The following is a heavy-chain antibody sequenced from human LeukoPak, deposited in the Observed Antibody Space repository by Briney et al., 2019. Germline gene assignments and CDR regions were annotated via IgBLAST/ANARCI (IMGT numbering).Heavy chain of an antibody. CDR2: INPNSGGT. CDR3: ASTPSLAGSTSFIDY. D-gene: IGHD2-2*01. Sequence: ASVKVSCKASGYTFTGYYMHWVRQAPGQGLEWMGWINPNSGGTNYAQKFQGRVTMTRDTSISTAYMELSRLRSDDTAVYYCASTPSLAGSTSFIDYWGQGTLVTVSS. CDR1: GYTFTGYY. V-gene: IGHV1-2*02. J-gene: IGHJ4*02.